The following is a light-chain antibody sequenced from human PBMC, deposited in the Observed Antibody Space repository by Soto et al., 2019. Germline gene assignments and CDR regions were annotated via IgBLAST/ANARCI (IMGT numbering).Light chain of an antibody. J-gene: IGLJ1*01. CDR1: SSDIGAFNY. CDR3: SLYTTAFFYV. CDR2: RVT. Sequence: QSALTQPASVSGSPGQSITISCTGSSSDIGAFNYVAWYQQHPGKAPKLIIHRVTNRPSGVSSRISGSKSDYTASLTISRIQAEDEADYYCSLYTTAFFYVFGSGTKVTVL. V-gene: IGLV2-14*01.